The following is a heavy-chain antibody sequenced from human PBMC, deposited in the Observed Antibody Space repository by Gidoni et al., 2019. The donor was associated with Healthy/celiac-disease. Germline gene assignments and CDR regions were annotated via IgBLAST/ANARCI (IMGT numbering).Heavy chain of an antibody. CDR1: GFTFSSYA. D-gene: IGHD2-15*01. J-gene: IGHJ4*02. CDR3: AKDQWRGGGIDY. CDR2: SSGSGGST. Sequence: EVQLLVSGGGLVQPGGSLRLSCAASGFTFSSYARGWVRQAPGKGLEWVSASSGSGGSTYYADSVKGRFTISRDNSKNTLYLQMNSLRAEDTAVYYCAKDQWRGGGIDYWGQGTLVTVSS. V-gene: IGHV3-23*01.